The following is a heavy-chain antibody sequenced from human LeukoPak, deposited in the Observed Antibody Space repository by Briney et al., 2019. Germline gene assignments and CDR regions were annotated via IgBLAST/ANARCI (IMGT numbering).Heavy chain of an antibody. V-gene: IGHV3-33*01. Sequence: GGSLRLSCAASGFTFSSYGMHWVRQAPGKGLEWVAVIWYDGSNKYYADSVKGRFTISRDNSKNTLYLQMNSLRAEDTAVYYCARDGPGMSGSSWYFDYWGQGTLVTVSS. CDR2: IWYDGSNK. CDR1: GFTFSSYG. J-gene: IGHJ4*02. D-gene: IGHD6-13*01. CDR3: ARDGPGMSGSSWYFDY.